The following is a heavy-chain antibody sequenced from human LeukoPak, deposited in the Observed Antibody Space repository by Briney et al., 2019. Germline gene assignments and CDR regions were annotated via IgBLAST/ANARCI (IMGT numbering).Heavy chain of an antibody. CDR3: AKSGAGSYNWFDP. V-gene: IGHV3-9*01. Sequence: PGGSLRLSCAASGFTFDDYAMHWVRHAPGKGLERVSGISWNSGSIGYADSVKGRFTISRDNAKNSLYLQMNSLRAEDTALYYCAKSGAGSYNWFDPWGQGTLVTVSS. D-gene: IGHD3-10*01. CDR2: ISWNSGSI. CDR1: GFTFDDYA. J-gene: IGHJ5*02.